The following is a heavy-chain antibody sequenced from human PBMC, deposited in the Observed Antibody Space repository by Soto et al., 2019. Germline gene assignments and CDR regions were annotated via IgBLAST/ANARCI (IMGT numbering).Heavy chain of an antibody. J-gene: IGHJ4*02. Sequence: QVQLVQSGAEVKKPGASVKVSCKASGYTFTSYDINWVRQATGQGLEWMGGMNPNSGNTGYAQKFQGRVTMTRNTXISXAYMELSXLRSEDTAVYYCARERSSGWYVDYWGQGTLVTVSS. V-gene: IGHV1-8*01. CDR1: GYTFTSYD. D-gene: IGHD6-19*01. CDR3: ARERSSGWYVDY. CDR2: MNPNSGNT.